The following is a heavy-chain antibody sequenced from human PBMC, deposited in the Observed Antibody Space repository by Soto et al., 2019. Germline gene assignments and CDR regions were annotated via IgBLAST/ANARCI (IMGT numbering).Heavy chain of an antibody. CDR1: ESTVSRDW. CDR2: INQDGSEK. CDR3: SGGVGDAF. J-gene: IGHJ4*02. Sequence: EVHLVESGGGLVQTGGSLRLSCAIFESTVSRDWMNWVRQAPGKGLEWVAHINQDGSEKYYVDSVKGRFTISRDNAKKSLYLQMNSLRPADTAMYYCSGGVGDAFWGQGTPVTVSS. V-gene: IGHV3-7*04. D-gene: IGHD1-26*01.